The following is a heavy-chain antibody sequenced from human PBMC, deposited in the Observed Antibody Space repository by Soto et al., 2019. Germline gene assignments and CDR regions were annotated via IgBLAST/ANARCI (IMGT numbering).Heavy chain of an antibody. CDR1: GGSISSYY. CDR2: IYYSGST. V-gene: IGHV4-59*01. Sequence: SETLSLTCTVSGGSISSYYWDWIRQPPGKGLEWIGYIYYSGSTNYNPSLKSRVTISVDTSKNQFFLKLSSVTAADTAVYYCARATTWYGAFDIWGQGTMVTVSS. CDR3: ARATTWYGAFDI. J-gene: IGHJ3*02. D-gene: IGHD2-15*01.